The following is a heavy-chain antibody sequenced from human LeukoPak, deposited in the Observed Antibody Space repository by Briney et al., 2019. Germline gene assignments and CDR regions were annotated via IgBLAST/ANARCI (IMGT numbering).Heavy chain of an antibody. CDR1: GYTFDDYA. CDR2: ISWNSGSI. Sequence: PGGSLRLSCAASGYTFDDYAMHWVRQAPGKGLEWVSGISWNSGSIGYADSVKGRFTISRDNAKNSLYLQMNSLRAEDTAVYYCARDLLLLSIEGGGGYGNWFDPWGQGTLVTVSS. CDR3: ARDLLLLSIEGGGGYGNWFDP. J-gene: IGHJ5*02. D-gene: IGHD2-15*01. V-gene: IGHV3-9*01.